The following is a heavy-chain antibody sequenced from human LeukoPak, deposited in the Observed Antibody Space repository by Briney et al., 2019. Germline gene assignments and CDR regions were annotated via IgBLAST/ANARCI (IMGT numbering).Heavy chain of an antibody. D-gene: IGHD3-16*02. CDR2: INHSGST. V-gene: IGHV4-34*01. CDR3: ARLYDYVWGSYRYTRFDP. J-gene: IGHJ5*02. CDR1: GGSFSGYY. Sequence: SETLSLTCVVYGGSFSGYYWSWIRQPPGKGLEWIGEINHSGSTNYNPSLKSRVTISVDTSKNQFSLKLSSVTAADTAVYYCARLYDYVWGSYRYTRFDPWGQGTLVTVSS.